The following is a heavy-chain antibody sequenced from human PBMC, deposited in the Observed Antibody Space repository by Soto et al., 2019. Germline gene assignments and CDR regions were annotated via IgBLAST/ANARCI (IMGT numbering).Heavy chain of an antibody. V-gene: IGHV3-33*01. J-gene: IGHJ4*02. CDR3: AREPGSDEASDY. Sequence: QVQVVESGGGVVQPGRSLRFSCATSGFTFSSYGMHWVRQARGKGLEWVAVIWHDGKNKYYADSVKGRFTISRDNSKNTLYLHMDSLRAEDTAVYHCAREPGSDEASDYWGQGTLVTVSS. CDR1: GFTFSSYG. D-gene: IGHD1-26*01. CDR2: IWHDGKNK.